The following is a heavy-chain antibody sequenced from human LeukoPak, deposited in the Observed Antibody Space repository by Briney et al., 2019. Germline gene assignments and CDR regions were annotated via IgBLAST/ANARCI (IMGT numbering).Heavy chain of an antibody. CDR3: ARDRSSLVGATPFDY. Sequence: GASVKVSCKASGYTFTSYAISWVRQAPGQGLEWMGWISAYNGNTNYAQKLQGRVTMTTDTSTSTAYMELRSLRSDDTAVYYCARDRSSLVGATPFDYWGQGTLVTVSS. V-gene: IGHV1-18*01. CDR2: ISAYNGNT. J-gene: IGHJ4*02. CDR1: GYTFTSYA. D-gene: IGHD1-26*01.